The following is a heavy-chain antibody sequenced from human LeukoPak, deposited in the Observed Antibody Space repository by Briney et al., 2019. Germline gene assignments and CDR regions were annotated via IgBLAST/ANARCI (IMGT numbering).Heavy chain of an antibody. CDR1: GGTFSSYA. J-gene: IGHJ6*03. V-gene: IGHV1-69*06. CDR2: IIPIFGTA. CDR3: VCSSGYDSWYYYYMDV. Sequence: GASVKVSCKASGGTFSSYAISWVRQAPGQGLEWMGGIIPIFGTANYAQKFQGRVTITADKSTSTAYMELSSLRSEDTAVYYCVCSSGYDSWYYYYMDVWGKGTTVTVSS. D-gene: IGHD5-12*01.